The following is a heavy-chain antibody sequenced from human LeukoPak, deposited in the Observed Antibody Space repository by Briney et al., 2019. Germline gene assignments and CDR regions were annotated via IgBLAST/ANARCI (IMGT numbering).Heavy chain of an antibody. Sequence: GGSLRLSCAASEFTFSAYAMHWVRQAPGKGLEWVAVISSDGNNKCYTDSVKGRFTISRDNSKNTLYLQMNSLRIEDAAVYYCATLIHYWGQGTLVTVPS. CDR2: ISSDGNNK. CDR3: ATLIHY. J-gene: IGHJ4*02. CDR1: EFTFSAYA. V-gene: IGHV3-30*04. D-gene: IGHD2-8*01.